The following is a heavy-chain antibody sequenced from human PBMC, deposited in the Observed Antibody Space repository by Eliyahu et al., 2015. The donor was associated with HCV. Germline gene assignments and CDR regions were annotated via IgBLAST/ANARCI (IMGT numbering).Heavy chain of an antibody. CDR1: GFHFXDSY. CDR3: AAIPLIQLWLRGYYFDQ. Sequence: QVLLVESGGGLVKPGGSLRLSCTASGFHFXDSYMSWIRQAPGKGLEWISYISSSGDMKYYADSVKGRFTIXRDNGKNSLFLQVNSLRAEDTAVYYCAAIPLIQLWLRGYYFDQWGQGTLVVVSS. D-gene: IGHD5-18*01. CDR2: ISSSGDMK. J-gene: IGHJ4*02. V-gene: IGHV3-11*01.